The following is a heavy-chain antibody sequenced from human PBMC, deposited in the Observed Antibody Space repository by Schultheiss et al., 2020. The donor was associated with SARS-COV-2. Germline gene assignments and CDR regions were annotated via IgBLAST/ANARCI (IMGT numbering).Heavy chain of an antibody. Sequence: GESLKISCKASGYTFTGYYMHWVRQAPGQGLEWMGWINPNSGGTNYAQKFQGRVTMTRDTSISTAYMELSSLRSEDTAVYYCASGYYDSSGYYHDAFDIWGQGTMVTVSS. CDR2: INPNSGGT. CDR3: ASGYYDSSGYYHDAFDI. V-gene: IGHV1-2*02. CDR1: GYTFTGYY. J-gene: IGHJ3*02. D-gene: IGHD3-22*01.